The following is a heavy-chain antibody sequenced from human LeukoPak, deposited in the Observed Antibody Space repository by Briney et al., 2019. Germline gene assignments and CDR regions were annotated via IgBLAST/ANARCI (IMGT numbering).Heavy chain of an antibody. D-gene: IGHD6-13*01. CDR3: ARGAAGINDY. Sequence: SETLSLTCAVYGGSFSGYYWSWIRQPPGKGLEWIGEINHSGSTNYNPSLKSRVTISVDTSKNQFSLRLSSVTAADTAVYYCARGAAGINDYWGQGILVTVSS. CDR2: INHSGST. V-gene: IGHV4-34*01. J-gene: IGHJ4*02. CDR1: GGSFSGYY.